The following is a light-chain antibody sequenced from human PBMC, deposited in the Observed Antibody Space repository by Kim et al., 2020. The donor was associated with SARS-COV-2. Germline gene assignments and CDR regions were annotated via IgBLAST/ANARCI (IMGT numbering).Light chain of an antibody. Sequence: QSALTQPASVSGSPGQSITISCAGTSSDVGHHNFVSWYQQHPGKAPKLMIYDVSHRPAGISNRFSGSKSGNTASLTISGLQTDDEADYYCSSYTSSSTLVFGGGTKVTVL. CDR1: SSDVGHHNF. CDR2: DVS. J-gene: IGLJ3*02. CDR3: SSYTSSSTLV. V-gene: IGLV2-14*03.